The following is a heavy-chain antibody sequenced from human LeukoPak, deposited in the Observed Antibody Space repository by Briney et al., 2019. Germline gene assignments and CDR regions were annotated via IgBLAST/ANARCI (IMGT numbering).Heavy chain of an antibody. CDR2: ISAYNGNT. CDR3: ARDLLLGYSGYDYYNYYGMDV. V-gene: IGHV1-18*01. Sequence: ASVKVSCKASGYTFTSYGISWVRQAPGQGLEWMGWISAYNGNTNYAQKLQGRVTMTTDTSTSTAYMELRSLRSDDTAVYYCARDLLLGYSGYDYYNYYGMDVWGQGTTVTVSS. CDR1: GYTFTSYG. J-gene: IGHJ6*02. D-gene: IGHD5-12*01.